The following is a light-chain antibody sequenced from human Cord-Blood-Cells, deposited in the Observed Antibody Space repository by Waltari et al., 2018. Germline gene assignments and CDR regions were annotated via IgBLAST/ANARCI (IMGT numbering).Light chain of an antibody. Sequence: DIQMTQSPSSLSASVGDRVTITCRASQSISSYLNWYQQKQGKAPKLLIYAASSLQSGVPSRFSGSVSGTDFTLTISSLQPEDFATYYCQQSYSTPLTFGGGTKVEIK. CDR1: QSISSY. CDR2: AAS. J-gene: IGKJ4*01. CDR3: QQSYSTPLT. V-gene: IGKV1-39*01.